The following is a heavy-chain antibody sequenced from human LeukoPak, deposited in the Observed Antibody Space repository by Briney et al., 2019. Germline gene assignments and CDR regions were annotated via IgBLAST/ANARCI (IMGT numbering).Heavy chain of an antibody. CDR2: IYYSGST. CDR3: ARSVVPAPFDAFDI. J-gene: IGHJ3*02. V-gene: IGHV4-31*03. Sequence: PSETLSLTCPVSGGSISSGGYYWSWIRQHPGKGLEWIGYIYYSGSTYYNPSLKSRVTISVHTSKNQSSLKLSSVTAAETAVYYCARSVVPAPFDAFDIWGPGTMVTVSS. D-gene: IGHD2-2*01. CDR1: GGSISSGGYY.